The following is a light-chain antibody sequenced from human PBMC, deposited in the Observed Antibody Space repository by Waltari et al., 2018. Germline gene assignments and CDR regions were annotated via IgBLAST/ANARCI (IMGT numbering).Light chain of an antibody. CDR1: QSISGY. CDR2: ATS. V-gene: IGKV1-39*01. CDR3: QQSYRTPPLT. Sequence: DIQMTQSPSSLSASVGDRVTITCRASQSISGYLNWYQQKPGKAPKVLIYATSSLQSGVPPRFSGSGSGTDFTLTISSLQPEDFATYYCQQSYRTPPLTFGGGTKVEIK. J-gene: IGKJ4*01.